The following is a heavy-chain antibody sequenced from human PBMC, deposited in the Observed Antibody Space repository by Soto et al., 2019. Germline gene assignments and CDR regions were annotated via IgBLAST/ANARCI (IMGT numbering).Heavy chain of an antibody. CDR2: ISYDGSNK. V-gene: IGHV3-30-3*01. D-gene: IGHD5-18*01. CDR3: ASRGIGGNDRQRRDGYSDFDY. J-gene: IGHJ4*02. Sequence: GGSLRLSCAASGFTFSSYAMHWVRQAPGKGLEWVAVISYDGSNKYYADSVKGRFTISRDNSKNTLYLQMNSLRAEDTAVYYCASRGIGGNDRQRRDGYSDFDYWGQGTLVTVSS. CDR1: GFTFSSYA.